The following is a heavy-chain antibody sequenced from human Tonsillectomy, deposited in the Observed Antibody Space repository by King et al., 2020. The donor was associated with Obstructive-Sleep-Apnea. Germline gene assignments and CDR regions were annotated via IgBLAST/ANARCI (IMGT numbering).Heavy chain of an antibody. J-gene: IGHJ4*02. CDR3: TYGDYDFDY. V-gene: IGHV3-21*01. CDR1: GFTFSSYS. Sequence: VQLVESGGGLVKPGGSLRLSCAASGFTFSSYSMNWVRQAPGKGLEWVSSISSSSSYIYYGDSVKGRFTISRDNAKNSLYLQMNSLRAEDKAVYYCTYGDYDFDYWGQGTLVTVSS. CDR2: ISSSSSYI. D-gene: IGHD4-17*01.